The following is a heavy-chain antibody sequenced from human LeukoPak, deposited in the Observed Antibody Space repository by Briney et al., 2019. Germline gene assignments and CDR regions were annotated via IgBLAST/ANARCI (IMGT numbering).Heavy chain of an antibody. CDR2: INEDGSTT. D-gene: IGHD3-10*01. J-gene: IGHJ4*02. CDR3: AKDGDYYGSGSYLPNFDY. V-gene: IGHV3-74*01. Sequence: PGGSLRLSCAASGFTFSSNWMHWVRQAPGKGLVWVSRINEDGSTTNYADSVKGRSTIFRDNAKNTLYLQMNSLRAEDTAVYYCAKDGDYYGSGSYLPNFDYWGQGTLVTVSS. CDR1: GFTFSSNW.